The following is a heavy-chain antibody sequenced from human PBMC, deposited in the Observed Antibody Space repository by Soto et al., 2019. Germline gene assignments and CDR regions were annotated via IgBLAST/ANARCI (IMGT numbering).Heavy chain of an antibody. V-gene: IGHV1-69*13. CDR3: ARALPSYYDFGSGYYNGTAYYYGMDV. CDR1: GGTFSSYA. J-gene: IGHJ6*02. Sequence: ASVKVSCKASGGTFSSYAISWVRQAPGQGLEWMGGIIPIFGTANYAQKFQGRVTITADESTSTAYMELSSLRSEDTAVYYCARALPSYYDFGSGYYNGTAYYYGMDVWGQGTTVTVSS. D-gene: IGHD3-3*01. CDR2: IIPIFGTA.